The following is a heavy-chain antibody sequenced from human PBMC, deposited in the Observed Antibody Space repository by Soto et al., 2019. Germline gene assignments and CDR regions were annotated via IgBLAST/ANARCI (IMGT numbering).Heavy chain of an antibody. J-gene: IGHJ4*02. V-gene: IGHV4-34*01. CDR1: GGSFSGYY. D-gene: IGHD3-3*01. CDR2: INHSGST. CDR3: ARGVRLRGVLVFGVVIGPWSTTYYFDY. Sequence: PSETLSLTCAVYGGSFSGYYWSWIRQPPGKGLEWIGEINHSGSTNYNPSLKSRVTISVDTSKNQFSLKLSSVTAADTAVYYCARGVRLRGVLVFGVVIGPWSTTYYFDYWGQGTLVTVSS.